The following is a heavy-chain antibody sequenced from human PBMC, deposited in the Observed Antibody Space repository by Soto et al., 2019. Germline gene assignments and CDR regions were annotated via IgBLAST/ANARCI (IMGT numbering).Heavy chain of an antibody. CDR2: ISYDGSNK. V-gene: IGHV3-30-3*01. J-gene: IGHJ4*02. Sequence: QVQLVESGGGVVQPGRSLRLSCAASGFTFSSYAMHWVRQAPGKGLEWVAVISYDGSNKYYADSVKGRFTISRDNSKNPLYLQMNSLRAEDTAVYYCARAQYSSSWYDYHYWGQGTLVTVSS. D-gene: IGHD6-13*01. CDR1: GFTFSSYA. CDR3: ARAQYSSSWYDYHY.